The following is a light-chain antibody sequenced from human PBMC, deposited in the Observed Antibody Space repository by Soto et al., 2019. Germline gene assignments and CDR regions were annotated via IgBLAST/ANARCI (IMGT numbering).Light chain of an antibody. V-gene: IGKV1-39*01. Sequence: DIQMTQSPSSLSASVGDRVTITCRASQSISSHLNWYQQKPGKAPKLLIYAASSLQSGVPSRFSGSASATDFTLTISSLQPEDFPTYYCQQSYSTPYTFGQGTKVDIK. CDR3: QQSYSTPYT. J-gene: IGKJ2*01. CDR1: QSISSH. CDR2: AAS.